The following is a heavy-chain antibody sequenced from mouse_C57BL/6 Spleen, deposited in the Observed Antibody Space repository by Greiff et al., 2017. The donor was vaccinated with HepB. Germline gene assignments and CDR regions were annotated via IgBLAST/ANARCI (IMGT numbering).Heavy chain of an antibody. Sequence: VQLKESGPELVKPGASVKISCKASGYSFTDYNMNWVKQSNGKSLEWIGVINPNYGTTSYNQKFKGKATLTVDQSSSTAYMQLNSLTSEDSAVYYCARSLYGNYRYYFDYWGQGTTLTVSS. CDR2: INPNYGTT. CDR3: ARSLYGNYRYYFDY. V-gene: IGHV1-39*01. D-gene: IGHD2-1*01. CDR1: GYSFTDYN. J-gene: IGHJ2*01.